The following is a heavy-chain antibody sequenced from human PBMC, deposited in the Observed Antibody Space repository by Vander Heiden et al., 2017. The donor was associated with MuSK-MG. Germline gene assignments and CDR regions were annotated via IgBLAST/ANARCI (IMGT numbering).Heavy chain of an antibody. V-gene: IGHV1-69*04. J-gene: IGHJ1*01. CDR1: GGTFSSYA. CDR3: ARTYYYGSGSYSFQH. D-gene: IGHD3-10*01. Sequence: QVQLVQSGAEVNNPGSSVKVSCKAPGGTFSSYAISRVRPAPAQGLEWMGRIIPILGIANYAQKFQGRVTITADKSASTAYMELSSLRSEDTAVYYCARTYYYGSGSYSFQHWGQGTLVTVSS. CDR2: IIPILGIA.